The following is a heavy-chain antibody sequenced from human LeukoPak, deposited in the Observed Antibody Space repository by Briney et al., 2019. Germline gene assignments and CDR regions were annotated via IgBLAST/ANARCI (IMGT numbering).Heavy chain of an antibody. CDR3: AKDSSSWYVLYCFDY. Sequence: GGSLRLSCAASGFTFSSYGMHWVRQAPGKGLEWVSAISGSGGSTYYADSVKGRFTISRDNSKNTLYLQMNSLRAEDTAVYYCAKDSSSWYVLYCFDYWGQGALVTV. CDR1: GFTFSSYG. J-gene: IGHJ4*02. V-gene: IGHV3-23*01. CDR2: ISGSGGST. D-gene: IGHD6-13*01.